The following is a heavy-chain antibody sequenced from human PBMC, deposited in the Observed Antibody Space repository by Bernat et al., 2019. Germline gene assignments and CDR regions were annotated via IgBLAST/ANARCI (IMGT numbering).Heavy chain of an antibody. V-gene: IGHV4-61*02. J-gene: IGHJ5*02. CDR3: ARAPDPLQPWFDD. CDR1: GGSISSGNYY. D-gene: IGHD5-18*01. CDR2: IYSSGST. Sequence: QVQLQESGPGLVKPSQTLSLTCTVSGGSISSGNYYWSWIRQPAGKGLEWIGRIYSSGSTNYNPSLKSRVTISIDTSKNQFSLKLSSVTAADTAVYYCARAPDPLQPWFDDWGQGTLVTVSS.